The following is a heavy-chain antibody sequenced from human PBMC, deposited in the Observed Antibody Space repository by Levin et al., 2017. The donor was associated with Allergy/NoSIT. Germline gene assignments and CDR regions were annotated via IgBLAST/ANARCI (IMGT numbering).Heavy chain of an antibody. V-gene: IGHV3-9*01. CDR1: GFTFDDYA. CDR2: ISWNSGSI. Sequence: SLKISCAASGFTFDDYAMHWVRQAPGKGLEWVSGISWNSGSIGYADSVKGRFTISRDNAKNSLYLQMNSLRAEDTALYYCAKDRYSSSLGGMDVWGQGTTVTVSS. CDR3: AKDRYSSSLGGMDV. D-gene: IGHD6-13*01. J-gene: IGHJ6*02.